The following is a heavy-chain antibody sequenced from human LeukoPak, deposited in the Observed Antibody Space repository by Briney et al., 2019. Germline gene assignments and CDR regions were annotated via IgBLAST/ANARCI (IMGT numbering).Heavy chain of an antibody. CDR3: ARGDHSGSSGYYFDY. Sequence: PGGSLRLSCAASGFTVSDYYLSWIRQTPGKGLEWLSYISPSHTSTYYADSVKGRFTTSRDNAKNSLYLQMNSLRAEDTAVYYCARGDHSGSSGYYFDYWGQGALVTVSS. V-gene: IGHV3-11*01. CDR2: ISPSHTST. CDR1: GFTVSDYY. D-gene: IGHD3-22*01. J-gene: IGHJ4*02.